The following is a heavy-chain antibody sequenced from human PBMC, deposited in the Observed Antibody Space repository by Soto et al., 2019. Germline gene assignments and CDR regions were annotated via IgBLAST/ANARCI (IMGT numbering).Heavy chain of an antibody. CDR3: ARGLDTDCTNGVCYTGQEYYMDV. V-gene: IGHV1-8*01. CDR1: GYTFTSYD. Sequence: ASVKVSCKASGYTFTSYDINWVRQATGQGLEWMGWMNPNSGNTGYAQKFQGRVTMTRNTSISTAYMELSSLRSEDTAVYYCARGLDTDCTNGVCYTGQEYYMDVWGKGTTVTVSS. J-gene: IGHJ6*03. CDR2: MNPNSGNT. D-gene: IGHD2-8*01.